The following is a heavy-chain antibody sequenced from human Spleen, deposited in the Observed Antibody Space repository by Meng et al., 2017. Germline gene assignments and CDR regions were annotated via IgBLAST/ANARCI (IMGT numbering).Heavy chain of an antibody. V-gene: IGHV2-5*02. D-gene: IGHD1-26*01. Sequence: SGPTLVKPTQTLTLTCTFSGFSLSTSGVGVGWIRQPPGKALEWLALIYWDDDKRYSPSLKSRLTITKDTSKNQVVLTMTNMDPVDTATYYCAHSGAWSPSGSYDFDYWGQGTLVTVSS. CDR1: GFSLSTSGVG. CDR2: IYWDDDK. J-gene: IGHJ4*02. CDR3: AHSGAWSPSGSYDFDY.